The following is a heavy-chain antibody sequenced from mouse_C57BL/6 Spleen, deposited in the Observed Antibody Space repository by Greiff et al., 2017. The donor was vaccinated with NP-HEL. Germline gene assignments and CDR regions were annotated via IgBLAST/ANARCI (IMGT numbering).Heavy chain of an antibody. V-gene: IGHV1-82*01. CDR2: IYPGDGDT. CDR3: AREGGEGWFAY. Sequence: QVQLKESGPELVKPGASVKISCKASGYAFSSSWMNWVKQRPGKGLEWIGRIYPGDGDTNYNGKFKGKATLTADKSSSTAYMQLSSLTSEDSAVYFCAREGGEGWFAYWGQGTLVTVSA. J-gene: IGHJ3*01. CDR1: GYAFSSSW.